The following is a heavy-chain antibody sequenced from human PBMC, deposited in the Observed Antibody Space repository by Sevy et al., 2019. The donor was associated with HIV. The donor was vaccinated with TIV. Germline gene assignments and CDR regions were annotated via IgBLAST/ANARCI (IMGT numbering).Heavy chain of an antibody. D-gene: IGHD6-13*01. CDR1: GFSLGNYA. V-gene: IGHV3-30-3*01. CDR3: ARDGGYSIKWYPLY. Sequence: GGSLRLSCVVSGFSLGNYAMSWIRQAPGKGLEWVAVISYEGTETFYATSVEGRFTISRDNSKSMLSLQINSLRPEDTAVYYCARDGGYSIKWYPLYWGHGTLVTVSS. CDR2: ISYEGTET. J-gene: IGHJ4*01.